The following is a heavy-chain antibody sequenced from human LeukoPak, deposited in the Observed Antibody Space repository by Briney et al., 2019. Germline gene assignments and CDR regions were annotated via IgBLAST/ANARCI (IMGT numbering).Heavy chain of an antibody. D-gene: IGHD2/OR15-2a*01. Sequence: PGGSLRLSCAASGFTFSNHGMHWVRQAPGKGLEWVAVMSYDGRNKYYSDFVKGRFTISRDNSKNTLSLQMNSLRAEDTGVYYCAKGREYFDDWGQGTLVTVSS. V-gene: IGHV3-30*18. CDR1: GFTFSNHG. CDR3: AKGREYFDD. J-gene: IGHJ4*02. CDR2: MSYDGRNK.